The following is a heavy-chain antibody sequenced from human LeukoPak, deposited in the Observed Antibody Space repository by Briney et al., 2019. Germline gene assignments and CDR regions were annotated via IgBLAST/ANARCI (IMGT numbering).Heavy chain of an antibody. V-gene: IGHV3-30-3*01. CDR1: GFTFSSYA. J-gene: IGHJ4*02. Sequence: GGSLRLSCAASGFTFSSYAMHWVRQAPGKGLEWVAVISYDGSNKYYADSVKGRFTISRDNSKNTLYLQMNSLRAEDTAVYYCARSQEYCSGGSCYSRYFDYWGQGTLVTVSS. CDR3: ARSQEYCSGGSCYSRYFDY. D-gene: IGHD2-15*01. CDR2: ISYDGSNK.